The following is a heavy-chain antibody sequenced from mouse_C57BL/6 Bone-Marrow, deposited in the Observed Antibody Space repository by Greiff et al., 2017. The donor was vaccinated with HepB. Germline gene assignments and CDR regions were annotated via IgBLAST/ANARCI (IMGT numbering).Heavy chain of an antibody. CDR3: ARGDYYDAYFDY. Sequence: EVQLVESGPGLVKPSQSLSLTCSVTGYSITSGYYWNWIRQFPGNKLEWMGYISYDGSNNYNPSLKNRISITRDTSKNQFFLKLNSVTTEDTATYYCARGDYYDAYFDYWGQGTTLTVSS. CDR1: GYSITSGYY. D-gene: IGHD2-4*01. J-gene: IGHJ2*01. CDR2: ISYDGSN. V-gene: IGHV3-6*01.